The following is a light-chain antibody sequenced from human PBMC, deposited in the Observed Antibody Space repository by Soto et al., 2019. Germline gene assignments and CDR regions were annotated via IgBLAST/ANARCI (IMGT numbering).Light chain of an antibody. CDR1: SSDVGGYNY. CDR2: EVS. CDR3: SSYAGSNNFGI. J-gene: IGLJ1*01. Sequence: QSALTQPPSAFGSPGQSVTISCTGTSSDVGGYNYVSWYQHHPGKAPKLMIYEVSKRPSGVPDRFSCSKSGNTASLTVCGLQAEDEADYYCSSYAGSNNFGIFGTGTKLTVL. V-gene: IGLV2-8*01.